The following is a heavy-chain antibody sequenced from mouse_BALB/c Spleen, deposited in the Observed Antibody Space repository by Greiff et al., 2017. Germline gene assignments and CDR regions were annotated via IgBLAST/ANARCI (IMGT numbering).Heavy chain of an antibody. V-gene: IGHV5-12-1*01. Sequence: EVQLVESGGGLVKPGGSLKLSCAASGFAFSSYDMSWVRQTPEKRLEWVAYISSGGGSTYYPDTVKGRFTISRDNAKNTLYLQMSSLKSEDTAMYYCARQDGNSPYYYAMDYWGQGTSVTVSS. CDR3: ARQDGNSPYYYAMDY. D-gene: IGHD2-1*01. J-gene: IGHJ4*01. CDR1: GFAFSSYD. CDR2: ISSGGGST.